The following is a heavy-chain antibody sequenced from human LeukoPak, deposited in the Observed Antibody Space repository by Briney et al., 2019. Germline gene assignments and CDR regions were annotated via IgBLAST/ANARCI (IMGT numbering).Heavy chain of an antibody. D-gene: IGHD3-3*01. V-gene: IGHV1-2*06. CDR2: INPRDGET. CDR3: GRDWELRFHQGGLDY. Sequence: ASVRVSCKASGYNVVGYYIHWVRQAPGQGLEWMGRINPRDGETSFAQKFQGRVTMTSDMSISTAYMELSGLRYDDTTVYYCGRDWELRFHQGGLDYWGQGALVTVSS. J-gene: IGHJ4*02. CDR1: GYNVVGYY.